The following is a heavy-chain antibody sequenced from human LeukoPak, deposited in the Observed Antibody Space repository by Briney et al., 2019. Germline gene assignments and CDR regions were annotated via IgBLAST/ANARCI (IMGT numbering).Heavy chain of an antibody. CDR1: GFTFSNYD. CDR3: ARGGSYYASGSYFAFDI. CDR2: ISYDGSNK. Sequence: GGSLRLSCAASGFTFSNYDMHWVRQAPGKGLEWVAVISYDGSNKYYADSVKGRFIISRDNSKNTLYLQMNSLRPQDTAVYYCARGGSYYASGSYFAFDIWGQGTMVTVSS. D-gene: IGHD3-10*01. J-gene: IGHJ3*02. V-gene: IGHV3-30*03.